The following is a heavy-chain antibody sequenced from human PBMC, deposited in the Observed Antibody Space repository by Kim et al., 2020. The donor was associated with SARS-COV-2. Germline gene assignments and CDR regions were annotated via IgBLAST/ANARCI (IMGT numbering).Heavy chain of an antibody. J-gene: IGHJ4*02. CDR2: INLGGGGI. D-gene: IGHD3-10*01. CDR3: AKWRGPQSEFEH. Sequence: GGSLRLSCAASGINFRTYAMSWVRQAPGKGLEWVSDINLGGGGIYYADSVKGRFTISRDDSKNTLYLQISSLRAEDTAVYYCAKWRGPQSEFEHWGQGTL. V-gene: IGHV3-23*01. CDR1: GINFRTYA.